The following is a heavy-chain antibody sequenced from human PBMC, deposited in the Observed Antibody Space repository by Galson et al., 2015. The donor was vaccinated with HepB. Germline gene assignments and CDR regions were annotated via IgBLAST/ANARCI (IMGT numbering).Heavy chain of an antibody. CDR1: GFTFSSYP. V-gene: IGHV3-21*05. Sequence: SLRLSCAASGFTFSSYPMNWVRQAPGKGLEWVSYISSRSTHTNYADSVKGRFTISRDNAKNSLFLQMHSLTAEDTAVYYCARVWERGYDFDYWGQGTLVTVSS. D-gene: IGHD5-12*01. J-gene: IGHJ4*02. CDR2: ISSRSTHT. CDR3: ARVWERGYDFDY.